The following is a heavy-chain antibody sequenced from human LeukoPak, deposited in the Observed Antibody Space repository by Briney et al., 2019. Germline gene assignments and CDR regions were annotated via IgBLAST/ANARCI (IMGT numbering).Heavy chain of an antibody. V-gene: IGHV3-33*01. J-gene: IGHJ6*02. D-gene: IGHD6-19*01. CDR3: ARALYSGGWYGMDV. Sequence: AGGSLRLSCAASGFTFSSYGMHWVRQAPGKGLEWVAVIWYDGSNKYYADSVKGRFTISRDNSKNTLYLQMNSLRAEDTAVYYCARALYSGGWYGMDVWGQGTTVTVSS. CDR1: GFTFSSYG. CDR2: IWYDGSNK.